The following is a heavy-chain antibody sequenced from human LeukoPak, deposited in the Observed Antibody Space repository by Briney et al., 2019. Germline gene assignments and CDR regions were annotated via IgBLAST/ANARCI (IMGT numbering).Heavy chain of an antibody. J-gene: IGHJ4*02. D-gene: IGHD6-19*01. CDR2: ISYDGSNK. CDR3: ARDPDGWYYFYY. V-gene: IGHV3-30*03. CDR1: GFTFSSYG. Sequence: GGSLRLSCAASGFTFSSYGMHWVRQAPGKGLEWVTVISYDGSNKYYADSVKGRFTISRDNSKNTLYLQMNNLRAEDTAVYYCARDPDGWYYFYYWGQGTLVTVSS.